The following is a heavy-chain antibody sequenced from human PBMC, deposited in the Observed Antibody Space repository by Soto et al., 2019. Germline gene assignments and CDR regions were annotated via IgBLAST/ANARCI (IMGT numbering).Heavy chain of an antibody. CDR3: AKAHLVAGLDY. V-gene: IGHV3-30*18. CDR1: GFTFSSYG. CDR2: ISYDGSNK. J-gene: IGHJ4*02. D-gene: IGHD6-19*01. Sequence: GGSLRLSCAASGFTFSSYGMHWVRQAPGKGLEWVAVISYDGSNKYYADSVKGRFTISRDNSKNTLYLQMNSLRAEDTAVYYCAKAHLVAGLDYWGQGTLVTVSS.